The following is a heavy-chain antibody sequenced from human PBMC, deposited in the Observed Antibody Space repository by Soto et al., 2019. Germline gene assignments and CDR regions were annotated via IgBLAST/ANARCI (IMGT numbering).Heavy chain of an antibody. CDR3: VRPYSSSWYLSDYYYGMDV. D-gene: IGHD6-13*01. CDR2: IYPGDSDT. Sequence: GESLKISCKGSGYSFTSYWIGWVRQMPGKGLEWMGIIYPGDSDTRYSPSFQGQVTISADKSISTAYLQWSSLKASDTAMYYCVRPYSSSWYLSDYYYGMDVWGQGTTVTVSS. CDR1: GYSFTSYW. V-gene: IGHV5-51*01. J-gene: IGHJ6*02.